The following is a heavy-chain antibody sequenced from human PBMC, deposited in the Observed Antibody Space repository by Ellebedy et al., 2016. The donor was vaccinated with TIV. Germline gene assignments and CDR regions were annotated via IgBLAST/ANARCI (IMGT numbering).Heavy chain of an antibody. CDR1: GFTFSSYG. J-gene: IGHJ4*02. CDR2: IWYDGSNK. V-gene: IGHV3-33*01. CDR3: AREGVAVADY. D-gene: IGHD6-19*01. Sequence: GESLKISXAASGFTFSSYGMHWVRQAPGKGLEWVAVIWYDGSNKYYADSVKGRFTISRDNSKNTLYLQMNSLRAEDTAVYYCAREGVAVADYWGQGTLVTVSS.